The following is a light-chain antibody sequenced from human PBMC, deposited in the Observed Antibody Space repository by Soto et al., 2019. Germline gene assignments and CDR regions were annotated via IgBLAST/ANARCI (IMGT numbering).Light chain of an antibody. CDR1: SSDVATYNY. J-gene: IGLJ2*01. CDR2: EVT. Sequence: QSALTQPASVSGSPGQSITISCTGTSSDVATYNYVSWYQQHPDKGPKLLIYEVTNRPSGVSNRFSGSKSGNTASLTISGLQAEDEADYYCLSYTGGSTDVVFGGGTKVTVL. CDR3: LSYTGGSTDVV. V-gene: IGLV2-14*01.